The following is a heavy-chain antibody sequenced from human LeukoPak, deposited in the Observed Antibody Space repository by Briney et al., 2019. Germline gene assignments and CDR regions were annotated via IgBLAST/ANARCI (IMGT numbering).Heavy chain of an antibody. CDR1: GGSISSSSYY. CDR2: IYYSGST. CDR3: ARHFHSNYYYYGMDV. J-gene: IGHJ6*02. Sequence: SETLSLTCTVSGGSISSSSYYWGWIRQPPGKGLEWIGSIYYSGSTYYNPSLKSRVTISVDTSKNQFSLKLSSVTAADTAVYCCARHFHSNYYYYGMDVWGQGTTVTVSS. D-gene: IGHD6-13*01. V-gene: IGHV4-39*01.